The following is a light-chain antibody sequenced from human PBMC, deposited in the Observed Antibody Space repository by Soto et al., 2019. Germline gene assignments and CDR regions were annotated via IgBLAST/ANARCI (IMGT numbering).Light chain of an antibody. V-gene: IGLV4-69*01. J-gene: IGLJ2*01. CDR3: QTWGTGIQV. CDR1: SGHSNYA. Sequence: QSVLTKSPSASASLGASVKLTCTLSSGHSNYAIAWHQQQPEKGPRYLMKLNSDGRHSKGDGIPDRFSGSTSGAERYLTISSLQSEDEADYYCQTWGTGIQVFGGGTKVTVL. CDR2: LNSDGRH.